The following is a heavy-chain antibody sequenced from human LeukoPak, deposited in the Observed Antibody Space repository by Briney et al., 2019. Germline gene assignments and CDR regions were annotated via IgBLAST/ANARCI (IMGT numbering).Heavy chain of an antibody. J-gene: IGHJ4*02. D-gene: IGHD3-16*02. CDR2: ISVYNGNT. CDR1: GYTFSSYG. CDR3: ARDQYDSVWDSHRPYFDY. Sequence: ASVKVSCKASGYTFSSYGISWVRQAPGQGLEGMGWISVYNGNTKYAQKFQGRVTMTTDTFTSTAYMEVTSLRSDDTAVYYCARDQYDSVWDSHRPYFDYWGQGTLATVSS. V-gene: IGHV1-18*01.